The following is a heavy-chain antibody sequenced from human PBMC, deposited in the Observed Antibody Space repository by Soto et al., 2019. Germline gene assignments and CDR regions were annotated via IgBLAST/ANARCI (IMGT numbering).Heavy chain of an antibody. J-gene: IGHJ4*02. V-gene: IGHV4-59*01. CDR1: GGSISSYY. CDR3: ARGRGGTTLDY. Sequence: PSETLSLTCTVSGGSISSYYWSWIRQPPGKGLEWIGYIYYSGGTNYNPSLKSRVTISVDTSKNQFSLKLSSVTAADTAVYYCARGRGGTTLDYWGQGTLVTVSS. CDR2: IYYSGGT. D-gene: IGHD1-7*01.